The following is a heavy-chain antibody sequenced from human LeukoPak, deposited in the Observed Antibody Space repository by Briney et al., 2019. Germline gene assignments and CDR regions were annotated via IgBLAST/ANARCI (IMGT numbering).Heavy chain of an antibody. D-gene: IGHD6-19*01. J-gene: IGHJ5*02. CDR1: GYTFTGYY. CDR2: INPISGVT. CDR3: ARVGSSGWYHWFDP. Sequence: ASVKVSCKASGYTFTGYYLHWVRQAPGQGLEWMGWINPISGVTGSAQKFQGRVTMTRDKSISTVYMELSRRTSDDTAIYFCARVGSSGWYHWFDPWGQGTLVSVSS. V-gene: IGHV1-2*02.